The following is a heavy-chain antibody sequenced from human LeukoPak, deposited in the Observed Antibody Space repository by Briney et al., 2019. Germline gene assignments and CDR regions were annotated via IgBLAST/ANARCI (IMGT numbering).Heavy chain of an antibody. CDR1: GGTFSSYA. D-gene: IGHD6-19*01. V-gene: IGHV1-69*06. Sequence: GASVKVSCKASGGTFSSYAISWVRQAPGQGLEWMGGIIPIFGTANYAQKFQGRVTITADKSASTVYMELSSLRSEDTAVYYCARAYSSGWYVGAFDIWGQGTMVTVSS. J-gene: IGHJ3*02. CDR3: ARAYSSGWYVGAFDI. CDR2: IIPIFGTA.